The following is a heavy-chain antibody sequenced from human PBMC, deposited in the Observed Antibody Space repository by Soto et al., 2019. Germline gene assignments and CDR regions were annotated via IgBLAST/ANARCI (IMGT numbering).Heavy chain of an antibody. J-gene: IGHJ6*02. CDR1: GFTFRDYY. CDR3: ARDYYDSSGYYYVRYYYYYGMDV. Sequence: PGGSLRLSCAASGFTFRDYYMSWIRQAPGKGLEWVSYISSSGSTIYYADSVKGRFTISRDSAKNSLYLQMNSLRAEGTAVYYCARDYYDSSGYYYVRYYYYYGMDVWGQGTTVTVYS. D-gene: IGHD3-22*01. V-gene: IGHV3-11*01. CDR2: ISSSGSTI.